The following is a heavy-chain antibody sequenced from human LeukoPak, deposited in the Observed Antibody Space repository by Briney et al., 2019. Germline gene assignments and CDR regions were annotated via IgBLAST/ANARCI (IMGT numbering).Heavy chain of an antibody. CDR2: INAGKGNT. CDR1: GYTFTNYT. D-gene: IGHD6-13*01. V-gene: IGHV1-3*01. J-gene: IGHJ4*02. Sequence: ASVKVSCKASGYTFTNYTIHWVRQAPGQRLEWMGWINAGKGNTKYSQKFQGRVSITRDTSASTAYMELSSLRSEDTAVYYCARDRAYSSSWSFDYWGQGTLVTVSS. CDR3: ARDRAYSSSWSFDY.